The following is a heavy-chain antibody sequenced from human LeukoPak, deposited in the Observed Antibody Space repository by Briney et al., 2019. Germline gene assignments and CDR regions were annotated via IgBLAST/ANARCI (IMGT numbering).Heavy chain of an antibody. CDR1: GGSTNSSSYY. Sequence: SETLSLTCTVSGGSTNSSSYYWGWIRQPPGEALEWIGSIYHSGYTYYNPSLKSRVTISVDTSKSQFSLKLSSVTAADTAVYYCARSSMFRGVTVDYWGQGTLVTISS. D-gene: IGHD3-10*01. V-gene: IGHV4-39*01. J-gene: IGHJ4*02. CDR2: IYHSGYT. CDR3: ARSSMFRGVTVDY.